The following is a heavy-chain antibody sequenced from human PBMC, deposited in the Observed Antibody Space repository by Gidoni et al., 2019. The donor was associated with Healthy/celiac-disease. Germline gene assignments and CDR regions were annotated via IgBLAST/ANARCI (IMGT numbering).Heavy chain of an antibody. CDR1: GFTFSYYY. CDR3: ARDRYDFWSGSYYYYYGMDV. D-gene: IGHD3-3*01. J-gene: IGHJ6*02. CDR2: ISSSGSTI. Sequence: QVQLVESGGGLVKPGGSLRLSCAASGFTFSYYYMSWIRQAPGKGLEWVSYISSSGSTIYYADSVKGRFTISRDNAKNSLHLQMNSLRAEDTAVYYCARDRYDFWSGSYYYYYGMDVWGQGTTVTVSS. V-gene: IGHV3-11*01.